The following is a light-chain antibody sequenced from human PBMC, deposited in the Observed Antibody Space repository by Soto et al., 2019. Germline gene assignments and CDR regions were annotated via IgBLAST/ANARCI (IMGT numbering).Light chain of an antibody. Sequence: MMTRSAATLSVKKGERTTLSCRASQSVSSNLAWYQQKPGQAPRLLIYGASTRATGIPARFSGSVSGTEFTHTICVLQSDNPAEPFCQPDDNGPPWSLGQGTKV. CDR2: GAS. CDR1: QSVSSN. J-gene: IGKJ1*01. V-gene: IGKV3-15*01. CDR3: QPDDNGPPWS.